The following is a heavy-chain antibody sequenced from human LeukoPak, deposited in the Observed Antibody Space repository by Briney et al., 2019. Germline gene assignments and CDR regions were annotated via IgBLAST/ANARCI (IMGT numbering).Heavy chain of an antibody. V-gene: IGHV4-39*07. CDR3: AREKGGGSYYWFDP. J-gene: IGHJ5*02. CDR2: INHSGST. CDR1: SGSISSRGYY. Sequence: SQTLSLTCTVSSGSISSRGYYWSWIRQPPGKGLEWIGEINHSGSTNYNPSLKSRVTISVDTSKNQFSLKLSSVTAADTAVYYCAREKGGGSYYWFDPWGQGTLVTVSS. D-gene: IGHD1-26*01.